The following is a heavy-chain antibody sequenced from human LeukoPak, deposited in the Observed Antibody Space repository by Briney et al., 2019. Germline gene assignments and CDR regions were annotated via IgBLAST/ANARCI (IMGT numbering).Heavy chain of an antibody. Sequence: KPAETLSLSCAVSGGSFSGYYWSWIRQPPGKGLEWLGEIRHSGSTNYNPSLKSRVTISVDTSKNQFSLKLSSVTAADTAVYYCARGRSLGYSYGYHYYYYMDVWGKGTTVTVSS. CDR2: IRHSGST. J-gene: IGHJ6*03. D-gene: IGHD5-18*01. CDR1: GGSFSGYY. V-gene: IGHV4-34*01. CDR3: ARGRSLGYSYGYHYYYYMDV.